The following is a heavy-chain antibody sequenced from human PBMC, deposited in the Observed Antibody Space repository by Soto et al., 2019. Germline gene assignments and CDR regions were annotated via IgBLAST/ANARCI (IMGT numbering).Heavy chain of an antibody. CDR3: ASRMHIWAPDAFYI. V-gene: IGHV1-69*01. CDR2: IIPIFGTA. CDR1: GGTFSSYA. D-gene: IGHD7-27*01. J-gene: IGHJ3*02. Sequence: QVQLVQSGAEVKKPGSSVKVSCKASGGTFSSYAISWVRQAPGKGLEWMGGIIPIFGTANYAQKFQGRVTSTADEATSTAYMDLSSLRSEDTAVYYCASRMHIWAPDAFYIWGQGTMVTVSS.